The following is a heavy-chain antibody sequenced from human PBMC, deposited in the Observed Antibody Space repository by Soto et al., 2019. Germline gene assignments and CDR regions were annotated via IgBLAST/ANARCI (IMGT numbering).Heavy chain of an antibody. CDR1: GLAFSNVW. Sequence: EVQLVESGGALVKPGGSLRLSCAASGLAFSNVWLAWIRQAPGKGLEWVGRSESKTEVGTTEYAAYVKGRFTISRDESKSTLYLQMNSLKTEDTAVYYCTAGMGDVWGQGTTVTVSS. CDR3: TAGMGDV. CDR2: SESKTEVGTT. J-gene: IGHJ6*02. V-gene: IGHV3-15*02. D-gene: IGHD2-8*01.